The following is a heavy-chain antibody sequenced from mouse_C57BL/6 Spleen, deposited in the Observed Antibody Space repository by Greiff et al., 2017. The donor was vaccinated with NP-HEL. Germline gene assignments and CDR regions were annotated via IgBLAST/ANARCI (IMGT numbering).Heavy chain of an antibody. CDR2: INPSSGYT. D-gene: IGHD1-1*01. CDR3: ARREDYYGSSYGYFDV. Sequence: QVQLQQSGAELARPGASVKMSCKASGYIFTSYTMHWVKQRPGQGLEWIGYINPSSGYTKYNQKFKDKATLTADKSSSTAYMQLSSLTSEDSAVYYCARREDYYGSSYGYFDVWGTGTTVTVSS. V-gene: IGHV1-4*01. CDR1: GYIFTSYT. J-gene: IGHJ1*03.